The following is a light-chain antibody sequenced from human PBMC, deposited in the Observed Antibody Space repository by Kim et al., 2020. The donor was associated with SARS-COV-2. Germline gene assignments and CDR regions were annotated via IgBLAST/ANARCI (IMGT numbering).Light chain of an antibody. V-gene: IGKV1-33*01. CDR3: QQYDDLPIT. CDR2: EAS. J-gene: IGKJ5*01. CDR1: QDVIKY. Sequence: DIQLTQSPSSLSASVGDSVSITCQATQDVIKYVNWYQHKPGKGPKLLIYEASNLETGVPSRFSGSGSGTEFTFTISSLQPEDFATYYCQQYDDLPITFGQGTRLEIK.